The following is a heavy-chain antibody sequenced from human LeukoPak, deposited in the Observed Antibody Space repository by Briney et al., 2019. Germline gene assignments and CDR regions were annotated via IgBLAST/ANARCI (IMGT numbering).Heavy chain of an antibody. J-gene: IGHJ5*02. D-gene: IGHD4-11*01. CDR1: GGSISSSSYY. Sequence: SETLSLTCTVSGGSISSSSYYWSWIRQPPGKGLEWIGYIYYSGSTNYNPSLKSRVTISVDTSKNQFSLKLSSVTAADTAVYYCARRRRAGRRSPVSGGDWFDPWGQGTLVTVSS. CDR2: IYYSGST. V-gene: IGHV4-61*05. CDR3: ARRRRAGRRSPVSGGDWFDP.